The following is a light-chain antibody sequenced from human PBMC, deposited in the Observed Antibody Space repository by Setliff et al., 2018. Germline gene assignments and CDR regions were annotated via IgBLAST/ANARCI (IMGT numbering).Light chain of an antibody. CDR3: VLYMGSGTVV. J-gene: IGLJ1*01. CDR1: SGSVSPSYY. Sequence: VVTQEPSFAVSPGGTVTLTCGLSSGSVSPSYYPSWYRKTPGQAPRTLIYSTKSRSSGVPDRFSGSILGNKAALTITGAQADDESDYYCVLYMGSGTVVFGTGTKVTV. CDR2: STK. V-gene: IGLV8-61*01.